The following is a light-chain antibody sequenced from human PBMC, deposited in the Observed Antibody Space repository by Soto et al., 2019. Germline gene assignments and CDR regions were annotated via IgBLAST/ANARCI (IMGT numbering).Light chain of an antibody. CDR2: ESS. Sequence: EIVLTQSPATLSLSPGERATLSCRASQNVANYLDWYQQKPGQAPRLLIYESSNRATGIAARFSGSGSGTDFTLTISRLEPEDFAVYYCQQYGSSPTFGQGTKVDIK. V-gene: IGKV3-20*01. CDR1: QNVANY. CDR3: QQYGSSPT. J-gene: IGKJ1*01.